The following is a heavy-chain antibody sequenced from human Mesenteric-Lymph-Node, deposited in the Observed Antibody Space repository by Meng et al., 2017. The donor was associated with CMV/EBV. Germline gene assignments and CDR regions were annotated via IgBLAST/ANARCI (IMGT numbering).Heavy chain of an antibody. Sequence: GGSLRLSCAASGFTFSTYVMTWVRQAPGKGLEWVSAISGGGGDTYYADTAKGRFTISRDNSKNTLYLQMNSLRAEDTAVYYCAKDRVGGYCSSISCYRGWFDPWGQGTLVTVSS. CDR3: AKDRVGGYCSSISCYRGWFDP. V-gene: IGHV3-23*01. CDR2: ISGGGGDT. D-gene: IGHD2-2*02. CDR1: GFTFSTYV. J-gene: IGHJ5*02.